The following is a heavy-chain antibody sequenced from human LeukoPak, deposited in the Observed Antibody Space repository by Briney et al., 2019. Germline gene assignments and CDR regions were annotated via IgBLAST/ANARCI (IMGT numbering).Heavy chain of an antibody. J-gene: IGHJ4*02. Sequence: PSETLSLTCTVSGGSISSSSYYWGWIRQPPWKGLECIGSVYYSGSTYYNPSLKSRVTISVDTSKNQFSLKLSSVTAADTAVYYCARHGPFNGGNSPIDYWGQGTLVTVSS. CDR1: GGSISSSSYY. CDR2: VYYSGST. D-gene: IGHD4-23*01. CDR3: ARHGPFNGGNSPIDY. V-gene: IGHV4-39*01.